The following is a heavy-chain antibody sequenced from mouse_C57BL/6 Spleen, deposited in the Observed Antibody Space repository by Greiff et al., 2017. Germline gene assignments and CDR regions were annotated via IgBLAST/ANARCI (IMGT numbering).Heavy chain of an antibody. D-gene: IGHD1-1*01. J-gene: IGHJ2*01. V-gene: IGHV1-55*01. CDR3: ARDYGRRRDY. Sequence: QVQLKHPGAELVKPGASVKMSCKASGYTFTSYWITWVKQRPGQGLEWIGDIYPGSGSTNYNEKFKSKATLTVDTSSSTAYMQLSSLTSEDSAVYYCARDYGRRRDYWGQGTTLTVSS. CDR1: GYTFTSYW. CDR2: IYPGSGST.